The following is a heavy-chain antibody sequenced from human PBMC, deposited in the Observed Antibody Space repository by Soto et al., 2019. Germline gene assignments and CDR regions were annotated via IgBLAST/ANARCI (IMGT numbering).Heavy chain of an antibody. Sequence: GESLKISCQGSGYTFTNYWIVWVRQLPGKGLEWMGIIYPRDSHTTYSPSFQGQVTISDDKSLNSAFLQWSSLKASDTATHYCARFAATSGINAFDVWGPGTMVTVSS. J-gene: IGHJ3*01. CDR2: IYPRDSHT. V-gene: IGHV5-51*01. CDR3: ARFAATSGINAFDV. D-gene: IGHD1-1*01. CDR1: GYTFTNYW.